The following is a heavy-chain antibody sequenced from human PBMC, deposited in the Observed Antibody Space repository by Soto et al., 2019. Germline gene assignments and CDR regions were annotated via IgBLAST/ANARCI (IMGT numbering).Heavy chain of an antibody. J-gene: IGHJ4*02. CDR1: GFTLGDYA. CDR2: IRSKAYGGTT. CDR3: TRDTFMITFGGVIEFDY. D-gene: IGHD3-16*01. V-gene: IGHV3-49*03. Sequence: GALRLFCTASGFTLGDYAMSWFRQAPGKGLEWVGFIRSKAYGGTTEYAASVKGRFTISRDDSKSIAYLQMNSLKTEDTAVYYCTRDTFMITFGGVIEFDYWGQGTLVTVSS.